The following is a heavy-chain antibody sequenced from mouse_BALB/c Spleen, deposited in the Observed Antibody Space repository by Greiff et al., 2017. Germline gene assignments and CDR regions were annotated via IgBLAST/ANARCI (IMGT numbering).Heavy chain of an antibody. Sequence: EVMLVESGAELVKPGASVKLSCTASGFNIKDTYMHWVKQRPEQGLEWIGRIDPANGNTKYDPKFQGKATITADTSSNTAYLQLSSLTSEDTAVYYCARDYGNYRGAWFAYWGQGTLVTVSA. J-gene: IGHJ3*01. V-gene: IGHV14-3*02. CDR3: ARDYGNYRGAWFAY. CDR2: IDPANGNT. CDR1: GFNIKDTY. D-gene: IGHD2-1*01.